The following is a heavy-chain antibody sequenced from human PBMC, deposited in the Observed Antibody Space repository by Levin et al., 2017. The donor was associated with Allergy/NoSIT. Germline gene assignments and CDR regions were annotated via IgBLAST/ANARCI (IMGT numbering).Heavy chain of an antibody. CDR2: INPNGGGT. D-gene: IGHD3-10*01. Sequence: ASVKVSCKASGYSFTDYYIHWVRQAPGQGLEWMGWINPNGGGTNYEQKFQGRVTVTRDTSITTAYMELSRLTSDDTAMYYCARAGSSAASGSYYRWGQGTLVTVSS. CDR3: ARAGSSAASGSYYR. CDR1: GYSFTDYY. V-gene: IGHV1-2*02. J-gene: IGHJ4*02.